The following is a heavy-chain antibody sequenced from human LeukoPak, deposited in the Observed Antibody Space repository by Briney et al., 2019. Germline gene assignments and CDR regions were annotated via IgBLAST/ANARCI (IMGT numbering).Heavy chain of an antibody. CDR3: AREIVGAIKSYFDY. CDR2: IIPIFGTA. D-gene: IGHD1-26*01. Sequence: SVKVSCKASGGTFSSYAISWVRQAPGQGLEWMGGIIPIFGTANYAQKFQGRVTITADESTSTAYMELSSLRAEDTAVYYCAREIVGAIKSYFDYWGQGTLVTASS. V-gene: IGHV1-69*13. J-gene: IGHJ4*02. CDR1: GGTFSSYA.